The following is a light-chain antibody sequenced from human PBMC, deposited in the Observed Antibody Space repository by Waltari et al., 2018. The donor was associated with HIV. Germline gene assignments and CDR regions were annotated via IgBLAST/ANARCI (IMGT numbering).Light chain of an antibody. CDR1: QSLLYSSTNKNF. Sequence: DIVMTQSPDSLAVSLGERATINCKSSQSLLYSSTNKNFLAWYQQKPRQPPKLLIYWASIRASGVPDRFSASGSGTDFTLTINSLQAEDVAVYYCQQYYNTLWTFGQGTKVEIK. CDR3: QQYYNTLWT. J-gene: IGKJ1*01. V-gene: IGKV4-1*01. CDR2: WAS.